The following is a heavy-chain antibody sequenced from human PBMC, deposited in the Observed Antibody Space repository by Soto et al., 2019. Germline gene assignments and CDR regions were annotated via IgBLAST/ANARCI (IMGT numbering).Heavy chain of an antibody. CDR3: ARGTYSYAYLDH. CDR2: INPGGGST. V-gene: IGHV1-46*01. J-gene: IGHJ4*02. Sequence: QVQLVQAGAEVKKPGASVDVSCRASGYTFSSYYIHWVRQAPGQGLEWMGIINPGGGSTNYAQKFQGRVTLTRDTSTSTVCMALSGLRSDDTAVYYCARGTYSYAYLDHWGQGTLVTVSS. D-gene: IGHD5-18*01. CDR1: GYTFSSYY.